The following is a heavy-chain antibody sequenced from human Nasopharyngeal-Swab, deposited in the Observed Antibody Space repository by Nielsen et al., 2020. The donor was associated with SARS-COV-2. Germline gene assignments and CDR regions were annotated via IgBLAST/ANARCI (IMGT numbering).Heavy chain of an antibody. D-gene: IGHD3-22*01. J-gene: IGHJ4*02. CDR2: IWYDGTNK. V-gene: IGHV3-33*01. CDR1: GFSVTSHG. CDR3: HLSSGYDGYINY. Sequence: GESLKISCKASGFSVTSHGMHWVRQAPGKGLEWVAVIWYDGTNKFYADSVKGRFTISRDNSKNTLYLQMNSLRAEDTAMYYCHLSSGYDGYINYWGQGTLVTASS.